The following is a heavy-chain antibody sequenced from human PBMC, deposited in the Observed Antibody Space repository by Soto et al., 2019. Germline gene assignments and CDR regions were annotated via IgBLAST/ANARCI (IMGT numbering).Heavy chain of an antibody. V-gene: IGHV3-23*01. CDR1: GFTLSTYT. Sequence: EVQLLESGGHLVQPGVSLSRSCAASGFTLSTYTMNWVRQAPGKGLEWISGIIQNGETYYTGSVKGRFTISRDNSKNRVYPGMDCLSADDTALSYCATDHQPDHIWNFHYSGEGALVTVFS. J-gene: IGHJ4*02. D-gene: IGHD3-3*02. CDR2: IIQNGET. CDR3: ATDHQPDHIWNFHY.